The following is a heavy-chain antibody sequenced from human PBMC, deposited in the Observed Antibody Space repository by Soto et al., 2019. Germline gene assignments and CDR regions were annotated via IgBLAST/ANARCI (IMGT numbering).Heavy chain of an antibody. D-gene: IGHD3-10*01. J-gene: IGHJ2*01. Sequence: PSETLSLTCTVSGGSISSYYWSWIRQPPGKGLEWIGYIYYSGSTNYNPSLKSRVTISVDTSKNQFSLKLSSVTAADTAVYYCARDYYGPGSDPFDIWGRGTLVTVSS. CDR2: IYYSGST. CDR1: GGSISSYY. V-gene: IGHV4-59*01. CDR3: ARDYYGPGSDPFDI.